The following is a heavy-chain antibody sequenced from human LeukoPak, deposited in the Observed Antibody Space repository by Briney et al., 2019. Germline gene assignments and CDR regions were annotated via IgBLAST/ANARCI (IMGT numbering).Heavy chain of an antibody. V-gene: IGHV4-39*01. CDR2: IYYSGST. CDR1: GGSISSSDW. CDR3: ARYRDIVVVPAAILAAFDI. J-gene: IGHJ3*02. D-gene: IGHD2-2*02. Sequence: SETLSLTCVVSGGSISSSDWWSWVRQPPGKGLEWIGSIYYSGSTYYNPSLKSRVTISVDTSKNQFSLKLSSVTAADTAVYYCARYRDIVVVPAAILAAFDIWGQGTMVTVSS.